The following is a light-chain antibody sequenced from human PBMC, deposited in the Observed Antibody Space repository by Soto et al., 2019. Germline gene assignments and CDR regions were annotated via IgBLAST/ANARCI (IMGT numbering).Light chain of an antibody. V-gene: IGKV3-20*01. CDR2: ATS. J-gene: IGKJ1*01. CDR1: QSVSSRY. Sequence: EIVLTQSPGTLSLSPGERATLSCRASQSVSSRYFAWYQQKPGQAPSLLIYATSSRATGIPDRFSGSGSGTDFTLAISRLEPEDFAVYYCQQYAASPWTFGQGTKVEIK. CDR3: QQYAASPWT.